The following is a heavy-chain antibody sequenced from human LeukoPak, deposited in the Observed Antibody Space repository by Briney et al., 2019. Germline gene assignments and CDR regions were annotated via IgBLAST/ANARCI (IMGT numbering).Heavy chain of an antibody. J-gene: IGHJ4*02. D-gene: IGHD3-22*01. CDR1: GFTFGTYS. CDR3: ARVLGNYYDSSGPSLY. Sequence: PGGSLRLSCAASGFTFGTYSMNWVRQAPGKGLEWVSSISSSSSSSSSYIYYTDSVKGRFTISRDNAKNSLYLQMNSLRGEDTAVYYCARVLGNYYDSSGPSLYWGQGTLVTVSS. CDR2: ISSSSSSSSSYI. V-gene: IGHV3-21*06.